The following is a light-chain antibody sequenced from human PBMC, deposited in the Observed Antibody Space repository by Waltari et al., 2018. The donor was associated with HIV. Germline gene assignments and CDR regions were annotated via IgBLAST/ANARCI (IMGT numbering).Light chain of an antibody. CDR2: AVA. Sequence: WYQQHPDNAPKVGLHAVARRPPGISSRFSGFRSGKNASLRISGLQAEDEADYFCCTYVGYDTKFVFGTGTRVSVL. J-gene: IGLJ1*01. CDR3: CTYVGYDTKFV. V-gene: IGLV2-23*02.